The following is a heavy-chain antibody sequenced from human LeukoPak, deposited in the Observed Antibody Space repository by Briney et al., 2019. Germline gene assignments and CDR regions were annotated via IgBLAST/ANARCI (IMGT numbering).Heavy chain of an antibody. CDR1: GDSVSSNSAA. V-gene: IGHV6-1*01. J-gene: IGHJ5*02. CDR2: TYYRSKWYN. CDR3: ARDNYPIAGSFDH. Sequence: SQTLSLTCAISGDSVSSNSAAWDWLRQSPSRGLEWLGSTYYRSKWYNDYAVSVKSRITINPDTSKNQFSLQLNSVTPEDTAVYYCARDNYPIAGSFDHWGQGTLVTVSS. D-gene: IGHD6-13*01.